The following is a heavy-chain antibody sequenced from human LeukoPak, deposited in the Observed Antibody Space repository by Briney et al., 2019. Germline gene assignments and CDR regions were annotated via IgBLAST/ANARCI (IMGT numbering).Heavy chain of an antibody. CDR1: GDSVSSNSAA. CDR3: ARDARSNWNYYYYYYYGMDV. CDR2: TYYRSKWYN. V-gene: IGHV6-1*01. D-gene: IGHD1-7*01. J-gene: IGHJ6*02. Sequence: SQTLSLTCAISGDSVSSNSAAWNWIRQSPSRGLEWLGRTYYRSKWYNDYAVSVKSRITINPDTSKNQFSLQLNSVTPEDTAVYYCARDARSNWNYYYYYYYGMDVWGQGTTVTVSS.